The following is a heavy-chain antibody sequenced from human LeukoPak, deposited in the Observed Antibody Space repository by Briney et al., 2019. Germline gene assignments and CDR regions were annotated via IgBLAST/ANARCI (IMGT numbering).Heavy chain of an antibody. CDR1: GFTFSSYS. CDR3: VRDPDALDY. V-gene: IGHV3-48*02. J-gene: IGHJ4*02. CDR2: IRSTGSPI. Sequence: GRSLRLSCVASGFTFSSYSMNWVRQAPGKGLEWVSYIRSTGSPIYYADSVKGRFTISRDNARNSLYLQMNSLRDEDTAVYYCVRDPDALDYWGQGTLVTVSS.